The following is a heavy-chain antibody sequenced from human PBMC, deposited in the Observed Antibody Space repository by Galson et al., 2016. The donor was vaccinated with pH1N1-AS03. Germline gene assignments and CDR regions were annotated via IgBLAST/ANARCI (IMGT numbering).Heavy chain of an antibody. J-gene: IGHJ4*02. Sequence: LRLSCAASGFTFSSSWMSWVRQAPGKGLEWVANIRQDGRDKYYVDSVWGRFTVSRDNAKNSLYLQMNSLRAEDTAVYYCVKGGTNFDSWGQGTLVTVSS. CDR2: IRQDGRDK. D-gene: IGHD1-26*01. CDR1: GFTFSSSW. CDR3: VKGGTNFDS. V-gene: IGHV3-7*01.